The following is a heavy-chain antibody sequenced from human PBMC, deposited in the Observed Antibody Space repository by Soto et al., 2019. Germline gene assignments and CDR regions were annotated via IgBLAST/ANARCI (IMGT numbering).Heavy chain of an antibody. CDR1: GFTFSSYG. V-gene: IGHV3-30*18. J-gene: IGHJ4*02. CDR3: AKDLRMEPAATPNSDLDY. D-gene: IGHD6-25*01. CDR2: ISYDGSKK. Sequence: QVQLVESGGGVVQPGRSLRLSCAASGFTFSSYGMYWVRQAPGKGLEWVAVISYDGSKKYYGDSVKGRFTVSRDTSKNTLYLQMNSLRAEDTAVYYCAKDLRMEPAATPNSDLDYWGQGTLVTVSS.